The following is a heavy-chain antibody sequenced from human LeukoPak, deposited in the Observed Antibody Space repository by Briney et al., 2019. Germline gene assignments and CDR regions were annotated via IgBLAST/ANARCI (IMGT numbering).Heavy chain of an antibody. J-gene: IGHJ4*02. Sequence: SETLSLTCTVSGGSISSYCWSWIRQPPGKGLEWIGYIYYSGSTNYNPSLKSRVTISVDTSKNQFSLKLSSVTAADTAVYYCARGLLLFDYWGQGALVTVSS. D-gene: IGHD2-15*01. CDR1: GGSISSYC. CDR2: IYYSGST. V-gene: IGHV4-59*08. CDR3: ARGLLLFDY.